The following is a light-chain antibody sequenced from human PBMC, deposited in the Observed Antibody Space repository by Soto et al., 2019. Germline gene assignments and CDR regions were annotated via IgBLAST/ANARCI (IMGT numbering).Light chain of an antibody. J-gene: IGKJ1*01. CDR2: ASS. V-gene: IGKV1-8*01. CDR3: QHYYSYPPA. CDR1: QGISTY. Sequence: AIRMTQSPSSFSASAGDRVTITCRGSQGISTYLAWYQQKPGKAPKLLIYASSTLQSGVPSRFSGSGSGTDFTLTISCLQSEDFATYYCQHYYSYPPAFGQGTKVEIK.